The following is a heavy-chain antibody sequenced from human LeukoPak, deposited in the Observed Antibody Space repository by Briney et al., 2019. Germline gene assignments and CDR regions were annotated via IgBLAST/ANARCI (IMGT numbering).Heavy chain of an antibody. CDR3: ASSYYDSRGPLA. J-gene: IGHJ5*02. CDR2: INPHSGGT. V-gene: IGHV1-2*02. CDR1: GYTFITYY. Sequence: GASVKVSCKTSGYTFITYYIHWMRQVPGQGFEWMGWINPHSGGTNFAQKFLGRVTMTRDTSINTAYMEISRLRSDDTAVYYCASSYYDSRGPLAWGQGTLVTVSS. D-gene: IGHD3-22*01.